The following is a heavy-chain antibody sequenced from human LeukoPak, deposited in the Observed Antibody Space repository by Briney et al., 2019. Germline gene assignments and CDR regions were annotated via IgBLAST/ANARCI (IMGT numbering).Heavy chain of an antibody. D-gene: IGHD5-24*01. CDR2: ISGSGDDT. J-gene: IGHJ5*02. CDR3: AKQFVDI. Sequence: GGSLRLSCAASGFTFTNYAMNWVRQAPGKGLEWVSSISGSGDDTSYADSVKGRFTISRDNSRDTLYLQMNSLRAEDTAVYYCAKQFVDIWGQGTLVTVSS. CDR1: GFTFTNYA. V-gene: IGHV3-23*01.